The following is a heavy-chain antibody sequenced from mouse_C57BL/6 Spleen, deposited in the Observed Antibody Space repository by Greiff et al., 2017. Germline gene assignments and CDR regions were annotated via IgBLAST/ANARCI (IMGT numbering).Heavy chain of an antibody. J-gene: IGHJ2*01. CDR3: ARHGPDYYGSSYYFDY. V-gene: IGHV1-62-2*01. Sequence: VQLQQSGAELVKPGASVTLSCKASGYTFTEYTIHWVQQRSGQGLEWIGWFYPGSGSIKYTEKFKDKATLTADKSSSTVYMELSRLTSEDSAVYFCARHGPDYYGSSYYFDYWGQGTTLTVSS. CDR1: GYTFTEYT. D-gene: IGHD1-1*01. CDR2: FYPGSGSI.